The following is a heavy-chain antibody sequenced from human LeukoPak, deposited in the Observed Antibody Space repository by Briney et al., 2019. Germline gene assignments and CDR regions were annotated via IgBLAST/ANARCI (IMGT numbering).Heavy chain of an antibody. V-gene: IGHV3-30*18. J-gene: IGHJ4*02. CDR1: GFTFSSYG. CDR2: ISYDGSNK. CDR3: AKDGHPPYYDILTGFDY. D-gene: IGHD3-9*01. Sequence: PGGSLRLSCAASGFTFSSYGMHWVRQAPGKGLEWVAVISYDGSNKYYADSVKGRFTISRDNSKNTLYLQMNSLRAEDTAVYYCAKDGHPPYYDILTGFDYWGQGTLVTVSS.